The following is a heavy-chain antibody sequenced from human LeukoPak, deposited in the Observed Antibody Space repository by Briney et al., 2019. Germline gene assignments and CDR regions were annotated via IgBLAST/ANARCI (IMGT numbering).Heavy chain of an antibody. V-gene: IGHV5-51*01. Sequence: GESLKISCQGSGYRFSNYWIAWVRQVPGKGLEWMGVTGDSDTRYSPSFEGQVTMSVDKSINTAYLQWSSLKASDTAMYYCARHFGTGTPFDYWGQATLVTVSS. CDR1: GYRFSNYW. CDR3: ARHFGTGTPFDY. D-gene: IGHD3/OR15-3a*01. CDR2: TGDSDT. J-gene: IGHJ4*02.